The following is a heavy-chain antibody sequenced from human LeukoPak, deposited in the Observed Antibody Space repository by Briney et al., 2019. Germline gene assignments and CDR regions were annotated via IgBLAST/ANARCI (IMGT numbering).Heavy chain of an antibody. J-gene: IGHJ5*02. CDR2: IISTDNT. CDR3: ARGIRGSDSDH. CDR1: GFTFSVYY. D-gene: IGHD5-12*01. Sequence: GGSLTLSCAPSGFTFSVYYLTWIRQPPGKGLEWVLYIISTDNTYYAASVKGRFPVSGDNPKNPLSLQMHSLGAEDTAVYYCARGIRGSDSDHWGRGPLLTVSS. V-gene: IGHV3-11*01.